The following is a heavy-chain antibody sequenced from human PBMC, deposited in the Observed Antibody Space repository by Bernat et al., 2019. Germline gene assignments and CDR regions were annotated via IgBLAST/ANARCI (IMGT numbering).Heavy chain of an antibody. CDR1: GGSISSSSYY. D-gene: IGHD2-15*01. CDR3: ARQVYCSGGSCLDY. CDR2: IYYSGST. J-gene: IGHJ4*02. V-gene: IGHV4-39*01. Sequence: QLQLQESGPGLVKPSETLSLTCTVSGGSISSSSYYWGWIRQPPGKGLEWIGSIYYSGSTYYNPSLKSRVTISVDTSKNQCSLKLSSVTAADTAVYYCARQVYCSGGSCLDYWGQGTLVTVSS.